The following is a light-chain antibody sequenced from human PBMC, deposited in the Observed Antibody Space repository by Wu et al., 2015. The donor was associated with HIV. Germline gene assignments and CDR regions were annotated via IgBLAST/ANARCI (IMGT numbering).Light chain of an antibody. Sequence: VMTQAPAILSVSPGESATLSCRASQSVSTNLAWYQQRPGQAPRLLIYGASTRASGIPDRFSGSGSATEFTLTISGLQSEDVALYYCQQYNNWPPLTFGGGTEVEIK. V-gene: IGKV3D-15*01. CDR2: GAS. J-gene: IGKJ4*01. CDR1: QSVSTN. CDR3: QQYNNWPPLT.